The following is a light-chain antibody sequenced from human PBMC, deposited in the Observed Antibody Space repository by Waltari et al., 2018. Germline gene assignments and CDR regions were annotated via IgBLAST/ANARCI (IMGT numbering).Light chain of an antibody. Sequence: QSALTQPASVSGSPGQSITIPCTGPTRDLGGYNYVSWYQQHPGKAPKLIIFDVSSRPSGVSNRFSGSKSGNTASLIISGLQAEDEADYYCCSFTSSSTWVFGGGTKLTVL. CDR2: DVS. V-gene: IGLV2-14*03. J-gene: IGLJ3*02. CDR3: CSFTSSSTWV. CDR1: TRDLGGYNY.